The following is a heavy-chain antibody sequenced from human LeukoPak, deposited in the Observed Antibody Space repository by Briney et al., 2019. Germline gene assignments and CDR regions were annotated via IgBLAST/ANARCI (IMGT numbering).Heavy chain of an antibody. J-gene: IGHJ6*02. D-gene: IGHD2-2*01. CDR1: GFTFSSYG. V-gene: IGHV3-33*01. CDR3: ARDDIVVVPAAMGAYYYGMDV. CDR2: IWYDGSNK. Sequence: GRSLRLSCAASGFTFSSYGMHWVRQAPGKGLEWVAVIWYDGSNKYYADSVKGRFTISRDNSKYTLYLQMNSLRAEDTAVYYCARDDIVVVPAAMGAYYYGMDVWGQGTTVTVSS.